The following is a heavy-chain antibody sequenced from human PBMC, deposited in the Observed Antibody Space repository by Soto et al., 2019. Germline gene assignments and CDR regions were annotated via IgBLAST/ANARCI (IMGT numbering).Heavy chain of an antibody. CDR2: IIPMYGTT. Sequence: QVQLVQSGAEVKTPGSSVKVSCEASGGTFNSYSINWVRQAPGHGLEWMGRIIPMYGTTDYAQRFQGRVTFTADESTNTASMEVTNLTSEDTAMYYCARAAVLTFTRFYDVDVWGQGTTVTVSS. V-gene: IGHV1-69*18. CDR3: ARAAVLTFTRFYDVDV. J-gene: IGHJ6*02. CDR1: GGTFNSYS. D-gene: IGHD6-13*01.